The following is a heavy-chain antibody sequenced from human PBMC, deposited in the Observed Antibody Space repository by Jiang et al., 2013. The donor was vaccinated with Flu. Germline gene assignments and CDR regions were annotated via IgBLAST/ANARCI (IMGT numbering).Heavy chain of an antibody. Sequence: SGAEVKKPGASVKVSCKASGYTFTGYYMHWVRQAPGQGLEWMGRINPNSGGTNYAQKFQGRVTMTRDTSISTAYMELSRLRSDDTAVYYCARMVIAARINYHNYYYGMDVWGQGTTVTVSS. CDR3: ARMVIAARINYHNYYYGMDV. J-gene: IGHJ6*02. CDR1: GYTFTGYY. D-gene: IGHD6-6*01. CDR2: INPNSGGT. V-gene: IGHV1-2*06.